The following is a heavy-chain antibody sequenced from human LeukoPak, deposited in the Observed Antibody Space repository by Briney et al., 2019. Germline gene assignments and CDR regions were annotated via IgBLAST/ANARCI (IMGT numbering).Heavy chain of an antibody. CDR3: AKSSTSQRGYYGMDV. CDR1: GFTFSNYA. D-gene: IGHD6-25*01. V-gene: IGHV3-23*01. Sequence: GRSLRLSCAASGFTFSNYAMSWVRQAPGKGLEWVSFITDSGSSTYYADSVKGRFAISRDSSKNTLSLQMNSLRVEDTGVYFCAKSSTSQRGYYGMDVWGQGTTVTVSS. CDR2: ITDSGSST. J-gene: IGHJ6*02.